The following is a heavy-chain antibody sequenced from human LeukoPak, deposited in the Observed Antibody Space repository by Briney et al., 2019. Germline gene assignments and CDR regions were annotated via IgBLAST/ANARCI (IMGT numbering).Heavy chain of an antibody. Sequence: ASVKVSCKASGYTFTNYAISWVRQAPGQGLEWMGWISPYNGDTNYAQKLQGRVTMTTDTSTSTAYMELRSLRSDDTAVYYCARDNIWDYGSGSYYKDYWGQGTLVTVSS. CDR3: ARDNIWDYGSGSYYKDY. CDR2: ISPYNGDT. J-gene: IGHJ4*02. V-gene: IGHV1-18*01. D-gene: IGHD3-10*01. CDR1: GYTFTNYA.